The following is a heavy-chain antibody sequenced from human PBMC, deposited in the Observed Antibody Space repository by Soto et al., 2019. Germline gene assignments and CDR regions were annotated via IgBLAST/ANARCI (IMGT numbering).Heavy chain of an antibody. CDR2: IWYDGSNK. CDR1: VFTFSSYG. D-gene: IGHD2-15*01. CDR3: ARGPMRYCSGGSCYSGLAY. J-gene: IGHJ4*02. Sequence: QVQLVESGGGVVQPGRSLRLSCAESVFTFSSYGVHWVRQAPGKGLEWVAVIWYDGSNKYYADSVKGRFTISRDNSKNTLYLQMNSLRAEDTAVYYCARGPMRYCSGGSCYSGLAYWGQGTLVTVSS. V-gene: IGHV3-33*01.